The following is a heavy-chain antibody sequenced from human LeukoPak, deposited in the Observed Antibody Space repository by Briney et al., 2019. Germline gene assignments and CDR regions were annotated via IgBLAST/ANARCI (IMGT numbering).Heavy chain of an antibody. CDR2: ISYSGST. CDR1: GGSISSSSFY. V-gene: IGHV4-39*01. CDR3: ARLAKVVVAATADY. D-gene: IGHD2-15*01. J-gene: IGHJ4*02. Sequence: SETVSLTCAVSGGSISSSSFYWGWIRQPPGKGLEWIGSISYSGSTYCNSSLKSRVTISVDTSKNQFSLKLSSVTAADTAVYYCARLAKVVVAATADYWGQGTLVTVSS.